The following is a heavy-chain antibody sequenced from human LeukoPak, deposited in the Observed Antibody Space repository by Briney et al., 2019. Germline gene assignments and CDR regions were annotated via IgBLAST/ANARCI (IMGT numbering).Heavy chain of an antibody. CDR1: GGSISSYY. J-gene: IGHJ4*02. Sequence: PSETLSLTCTVSGGSISSYYWSWIRQPPGKGLEWIGYIYYSGSTNYHPSLKSRVTISVDTSKNQFSLKLSSVTAADTAVYYCARGDGSLYYFDYWGQGTLVTVSS. D-gene: IGHD1-26*01. CDR2: IYYSGST. V-gene: IGHV4-59*01. CDR3: ARGDGSLYYFDY.